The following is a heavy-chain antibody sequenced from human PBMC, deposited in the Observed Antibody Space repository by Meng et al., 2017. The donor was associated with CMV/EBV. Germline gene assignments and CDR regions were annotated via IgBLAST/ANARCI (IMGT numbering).Heavy chain of an antibody. CDR2: ISPDGTLT. CDR3: ATTSGSSY. V-gene: IGHV3-7*01. J-gene: IGHJ4*02. CDR1: GFTFSPYW. D-gene: IGHD6-6*01. Sequence: GGSLRLSCGGYGFTFSPYWMSWFRRAPGEGLEWVAHISPDGTLTYYVDSVSGRFTISRDNTENSIYLHMSTLRAEDAAVYYCATTSGSSYWGQGALVTVSS.